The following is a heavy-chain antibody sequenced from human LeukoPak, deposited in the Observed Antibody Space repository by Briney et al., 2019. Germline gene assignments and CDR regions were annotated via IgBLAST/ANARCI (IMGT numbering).Heavy chain of an antibody. V-gene: IGHV3-23*01. J-gene: IGHJ4*02. CDR1: GFTFSNYA. CDR3: ARQTTTVTALGYFDY. Sequence: PGGSLRLSCEASGFTFSNYAMSWVRQAPGKGLEWVSTLSVSGGSTYYADSVKGRFTISRDTSENSLYLQMNSLRAEDTAVYYWARQTTTVTALGYFDYWARESWSPSPQ. CDR2: LSVSGGST. D-gene: IGHD4-17*01.